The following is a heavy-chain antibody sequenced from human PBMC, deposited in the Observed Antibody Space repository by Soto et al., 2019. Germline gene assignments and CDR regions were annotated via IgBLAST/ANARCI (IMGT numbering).Heavy chain of an antibody. Sequence: PGGSLRLSCDASGFTFSDHYMDWVRQAPGKGLEWVGRTRNKAKSYTTEYAASVKGRFTISRDDSNNSLYLQMNSLKTEDTAVYYCARAVTADSYYYMDVWGKGTTVTVSS. D-gene: IGHD2-21*02. J-gene: IGHJ6*03. V-gene: IGHV3-72*01. CDR2: TRNKAKSYTT. CDR3: ARAVTADSYYYMDV. CDR1: GFTFSDHY.